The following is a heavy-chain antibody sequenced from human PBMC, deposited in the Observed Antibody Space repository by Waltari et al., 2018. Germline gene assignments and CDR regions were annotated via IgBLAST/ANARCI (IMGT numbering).Heavy chain of an antibody. V-gene: IGHV1-69*12. CDR3: AREGSHPPWWPNWFDP. D-gene: IGHD2-15*01. CDR1: GGTFSSYA. J-gene: IGHJ5*02. Sequence: QVQLVQSGAEVKKPGSSVEVSCKASGGTFSSYAISWVGQPPGQGLEWMGGIIPIFGTANYAQKFQGRVTITADESTSTAYMELSSLRSEDTAVYYCAREGSHPPWWPNWFDPWGQGTLVTVSS. CDR2: IIPIFGTA.